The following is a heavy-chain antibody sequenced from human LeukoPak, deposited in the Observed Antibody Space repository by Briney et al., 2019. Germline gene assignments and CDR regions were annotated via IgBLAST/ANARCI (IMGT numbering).Heavy chain of an antibody. V-gene: IGHV3-7*04. CDR1: GFTFSSYW. J-gene: IGHJ4*02. CDR2: IKQDGSEK. D-gene: IGHD3-22*01. Sequence: GGSLRLSCAASGFTFSSYWMSWVRQAPGKGLEWVANIKQDGSEKYYVDSVKGRFTISRDNAKNSLYLQMNSLRADDTAVYYCARAFYYYDSDYWGQGTLVTVSS. CDR3: ARAFYYYDSDY.